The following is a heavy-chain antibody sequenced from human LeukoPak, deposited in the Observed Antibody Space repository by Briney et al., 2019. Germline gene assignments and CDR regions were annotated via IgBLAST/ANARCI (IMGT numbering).Heavy chain of an antibody. V-gene: IGHV1-24*01. J-gene: IGHJ4*02. D-gene: IGHD5-18*01. CDR2: FDPEDGET. CDR1: GCTLTELS. Sequence: ASVKVSCKVSGCTLTELSMHWVRQAPGKGLEWMGGFDPEDGETIYAQKFQGRVTMAEDTSTDTAYMELSSLRSEDTAVYYCATALGYSYGFDYWGQGTLVTVSS. CDR3: ATALGYSYGFDY.